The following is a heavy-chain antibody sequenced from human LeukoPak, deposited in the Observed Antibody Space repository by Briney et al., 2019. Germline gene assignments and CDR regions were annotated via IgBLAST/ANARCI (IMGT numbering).Heavy chain of an antibody. CDR3: ATTRGRLRLGELSLGAFDI. J-gene: IGHJ3*02. D-gene: IGHD3-16*02. CDR1: GGSISSYY. V-gene: IGHV4-4*07. CDR2: IYTSGST. Sequence: SETLSLTCTVSGGSISSYYWSWIRQPAGKGLEWIGRIYTSGSTNYNPSLKSRVTISVDTSKNQFSLKLSSVTAADTAVYYCATTRGRLRLGELSLGAFDIWGQGTMVTVSS.